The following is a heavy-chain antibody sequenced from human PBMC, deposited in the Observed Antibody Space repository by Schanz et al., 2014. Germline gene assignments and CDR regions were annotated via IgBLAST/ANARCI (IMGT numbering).Heavy chain of an antibody. Sequence: QVQLVQSGAEVMKPGSSVKVSCKASGYTFTSYYMHWVRQAPGQGLEWMGIINPSGGSTSYAQKFQGRVTMTRDTSTSTVYMGLRSLRAEDTAVYYCAGDGEVAGGCDYWGQGTLVTVSS. D-gene: IGHD6-13*01. CDR1: GYTFTSYY. CDR3: AGDGEVAGGCDY. V-gene: IGHV1-46*03. J-gene: IGHJ4*02. CDR2: INPSGGST.